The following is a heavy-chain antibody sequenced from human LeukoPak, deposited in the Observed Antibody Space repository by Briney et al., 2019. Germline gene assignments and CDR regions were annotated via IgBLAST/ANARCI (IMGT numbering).Heavy chain of an antibody. CDR2: ISSSSSTI. Sequence: GGSLRLSCAASGFTFSSYSMNWVRQAPGKGLEWVSSISSSSSTIYYADSVKGRFTISRDNAKNSLYLQMNSLRAEDTAVYYCAREAVTPRVDFDYWGQGTLVTVSS. V-gene: IGHV3-48*04. CDR1: GFTFSSYS. CDR3: AREAVTPRVDFDY. J-gene: IGHJ4*02. D-gene: IGHD6-19*01.